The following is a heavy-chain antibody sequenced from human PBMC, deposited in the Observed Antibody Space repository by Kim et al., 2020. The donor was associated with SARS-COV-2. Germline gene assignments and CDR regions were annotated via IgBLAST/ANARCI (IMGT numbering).Heavy chain of an antibody. D-gene: IGHD3-10*01. CDR2: ISSSSSYI. CDR3: AREGYYYGSWSYLDYYYYYGMDV. CDR1: GFTFSSYS. V-gene: IGHV3-21*01. Sequence: GGSLRLSCAASGFTFSSYSMNWVRQAPGKGLEWVSSISSSSSYIYYADSVKGRFTISRDNAKNSLYLQMNSLRAEDTAVYYCAREGYYYGSWSYLDYYYYYGMDVWGQGTTVTVSS. J-gene: IGHJ6*02.